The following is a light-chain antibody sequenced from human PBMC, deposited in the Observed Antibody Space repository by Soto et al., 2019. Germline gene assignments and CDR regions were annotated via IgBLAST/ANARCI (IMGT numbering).Light chain of an antibody. CDR2: AAS. J-gene: IGKJ1*01. CDR3: QQSYTSPWT. Sequence: DIPMTQSPASLSASVGDRVTITCRARQSMDRYLNWYQQETGRAPRLLIYAASSVQSGVPSRFSGIGFGTDFTLTISSLQPEDFATYYCQQSYTSPWTFGQGTRVAIK. CDR1: QSMDRY. V-gene: IGKV1-39*01.